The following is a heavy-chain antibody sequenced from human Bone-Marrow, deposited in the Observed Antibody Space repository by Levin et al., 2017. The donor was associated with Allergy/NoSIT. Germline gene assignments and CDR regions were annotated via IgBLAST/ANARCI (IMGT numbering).Heavy chain of an antibody. V-gene: IGHV3-7*02. CDR3: ARNGAWSFEF. J-gene: IGHJ4*02. Sequence: ASVKVSCASSGFTFSGYWMAWVRQAPGKGLEWVANINRDGGDGYYVDSVQGRFTISRDNARNSPDLQMNSLRVEDTAVYYCARNGAWSFEFWGQGTLVTVSS. CDR1: GFTFSGYW. D-gene: IGHD2-8*01. CDR2: INRDGGDG.